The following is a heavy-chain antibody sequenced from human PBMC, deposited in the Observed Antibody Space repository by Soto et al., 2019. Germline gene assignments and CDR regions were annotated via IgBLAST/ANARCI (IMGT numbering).Heavy chain of an antibody. CDR2: IWYDGNKK. CDR3: AKDSASSWSEYFRY. Sequence: GGSLRLSCAASGFSFSSSGMHWVRQAPGKGLEWVAVIWYDGNKKYYGDSVRGRFTISRDNSKNTLYLEMNSLRAEDTALYFCAKDSASSWSEYFRYSGRGTLVTVSS. D-gene: IGHD6-13*01. V-gene: IGHV3-33*03. J-gene: IGHJ1*01. CDR1: GFSFSSSG.